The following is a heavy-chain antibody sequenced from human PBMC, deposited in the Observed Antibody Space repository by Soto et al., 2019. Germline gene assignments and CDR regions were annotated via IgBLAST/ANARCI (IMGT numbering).Heavy chain of an antibody. D-gene: IGHD1-26*01. J-gene: IGHJ6*02. Sequence: ASVKVSCKASGGTFSSYAISWVRQAPGQGLEWMGGIIPIFGTANYAQKFQGRVTITADESTSTAYMELSSLRSEDTAVYYCARDQPDSGSLDDYYYYGMEVWGQGTPVTVSS. CDR2: IIPIFGTA. CDR1: GGTFSSYA. V-gene: IGHV1-69*13. CDR3: ARDQPDSGSLDDYYYYGMEV.